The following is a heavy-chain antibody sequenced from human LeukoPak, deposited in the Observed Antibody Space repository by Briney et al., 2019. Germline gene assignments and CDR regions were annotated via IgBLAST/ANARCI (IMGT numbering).Heavy chain of an antibody. Sequence: GGSLRLSCAASGFTFSSYSMNWVRQAPGKGLEWVSSISSSSSYIYYADSVKGRFTISRDNAKNSLYLQMNSLRAEDTAVYYCARDFAARAEYFQRWGQGTLVTVSS. V-gene: IGHV3-21*01. CDR1: GFTFSSYS. CDR3: ARDFAARAEYFQR. D-gene: IGHD2-15*01. J-gene: IGHJ1*01. CDR2: ISSSSSYI.